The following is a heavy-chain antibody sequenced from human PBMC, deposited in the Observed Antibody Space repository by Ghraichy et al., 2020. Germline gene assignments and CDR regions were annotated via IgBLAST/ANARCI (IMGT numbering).Heavy chain of an antibody. D-gene: IGHD1-26*01. CDR2: FSGSTSYT. Sequence: GESLNISCTASGFTFSSYMMNWVRQAPGKGLEWVSSFSGSTSYTFYSESVRGRFTILRDNTKNSIYLEMNSLRDDDTAVYFCARDRREPTYRGAVDYWGLGTLVTVSS. CDR1: GFTFSSYM. CDR3: ARDRREPTYRGAVDY. J-gene: IGHJ4*02. V-gene: IGHV3-21*06.